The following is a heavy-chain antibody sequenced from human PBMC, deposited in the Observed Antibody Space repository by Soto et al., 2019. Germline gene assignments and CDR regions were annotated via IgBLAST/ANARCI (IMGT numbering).Heavy chain of an antibody. CDR1: GFTFSSYA. J-gene: IGHJ6*02. D-gene: IGHD3-22*01. CDR3: AASRGYFSSGYSGYYYGMDV. V-gene: IGHV3-23*01. Sequence: GGSLRLSCAASGFTFSSYAMSWVRQAPGKGLEWVSAISGSGGSTYYADSVKGRFTISRDNSKNSLYLQMNSLRPDDTALYYCAASRGYFSSGYSGYYYGMDVRGQGTTVTGSS. CDR2: ISGSGGST.